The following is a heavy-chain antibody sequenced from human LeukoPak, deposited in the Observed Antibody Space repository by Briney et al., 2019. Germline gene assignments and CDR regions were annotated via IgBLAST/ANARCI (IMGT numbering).Heavy chain of an antibody. CDR3: ARERGRPGAVTFDY. J-gene: IGHJ4*02. D-gene: IGHD4-11*01. CDR2: IYHSGST. Sequence: SQTLSLTCTVSGGSISSGGYYWSWIRQHPGKGLEWIGYIYHSGSTYYNPSLKSRVTISVDRSKNQFSLKLSSVTAADTAVYYCARERGRPGAVTFDYWGQGTLVTVSS. V-gene: IGHV4-31*03. CDR1: GGSISSGGYY.